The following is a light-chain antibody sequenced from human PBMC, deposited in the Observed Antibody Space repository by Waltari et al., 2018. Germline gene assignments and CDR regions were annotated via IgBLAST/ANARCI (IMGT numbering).Light chain of an antibody. CDR3: QHYLRLPVT. CDR1: QSVNRA. V-gene: IGKV3-20*01. CDR2: GIF. Sequence: CKAIQSVNRAFAWYQQKPGQAPRILIYGIFDRAAGTPDRFSGSGSGTDFSLTISRLEPEDFAVYYCQHYLRLPVTFGQGTRVEVK. J-gene: IGKJ1*01.